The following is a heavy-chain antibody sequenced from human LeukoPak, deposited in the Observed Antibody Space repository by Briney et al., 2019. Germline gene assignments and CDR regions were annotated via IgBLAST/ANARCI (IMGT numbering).Heavy chain of an antibody. V-gene: IGHV3-23*01. CDR3: AKDLRLLNDYNTPIFDY. Sequence: PGGSLRLSCAASGFTFSSYAMSWVRQPPGKGLEWVSAISASGGSTYYVDSVKGRFTISRDNSKNTLYLQMNSLRAEDTAVYYCAKDLRLLNDYNTPIFDYWGQGTLVTVSS. J-gene: IGHJ4*02. CDR1: GFTFSSYA. D-gene: IGHD5-24*01. CDR2: ISASGGST.